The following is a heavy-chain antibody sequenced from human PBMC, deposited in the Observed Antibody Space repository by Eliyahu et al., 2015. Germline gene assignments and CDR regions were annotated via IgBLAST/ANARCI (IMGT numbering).Heavy chain of an antibody. CDR1: GXSFSGYY. D-gene: IGHD6-19*01. CDR2: INHSGST. CDR3: AREKQYSSGWYGY. Sequence: QVQLQQWGAGLLKPSETLSLTCAVYGXSFSGYYWSWIRQPPGKGLEWIGGINHSGSTNYNPSLKSRVTISVDTSKNQFSLKLSSVTAADTAVYYCAREKQYSSGWYGYWGQGTLVTVSS. J-gene: IGHJ4*02. V-gene: IGHV4-34*01.